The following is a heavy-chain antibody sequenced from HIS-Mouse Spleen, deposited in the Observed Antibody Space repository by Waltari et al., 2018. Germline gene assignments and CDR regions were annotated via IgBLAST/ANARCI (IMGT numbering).Heavy chain of an antibody. CDR2: INPNSGGT. CDR1: GYTFTGYY. D-gene: IGHD3-22*01. Sequence: AEVKKPGASVKVSCKASGYTFTGYYMHWVRQAPGQGLEWMGWINPNSGGTNYAQKFQGRVTMTRDTSISTAYMELSRLRSDDTSVYYCATHFSGYYYWYFDLWGRGTLVTVSS. V-gene: IGHV1-2*02. CDR3: ATHFSGYYYWYFDL. J-gene: IGHJ2*01.